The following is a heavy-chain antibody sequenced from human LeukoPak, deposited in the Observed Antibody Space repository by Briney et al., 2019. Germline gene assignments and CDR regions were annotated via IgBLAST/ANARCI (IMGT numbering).Heavy chain of an antibody. D-gene: IGHD3-22*01. J-gene: IGHJ5*02. CDR1: GGSISSGSYY. Sequence: PSQTLSLTCTVSGGSISSGSYYWSWIRQPAGKGLEWIGRIYTSGSTNYNPSLESRVTISVDTSKNQFSLKLSSVTAADTAVYYCARENMSKYYYDKYNWFDPWGQGILVTVSS. CDR2: IYTSGST. V-gene: IGHV4-61*02. CDR3: ARENMSKYYYDKYNWFDP.